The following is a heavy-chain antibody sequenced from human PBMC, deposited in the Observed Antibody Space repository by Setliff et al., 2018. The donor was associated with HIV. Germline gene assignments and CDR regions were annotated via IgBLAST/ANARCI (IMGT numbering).Heavy chain of an antibody. CDR2: ISSSSSYI. J-gene: IGHJ4*02. Sequence: GSLRLSCAASGFTFSSYSMNWVRQAPGKWLEWVSSISSSSSYIFYADSVKGRFTISRDNAKNSLYLQMNSLRAEDTAVYYCARENSNYYDSSDWLDYWGQGTLVTVSS. CDR1: GFTFSSYS. D-gene: IGHD3-22*01. V-gene: IGHV3-21*01. CDR3: ARENSNYYDSSDWLDY.